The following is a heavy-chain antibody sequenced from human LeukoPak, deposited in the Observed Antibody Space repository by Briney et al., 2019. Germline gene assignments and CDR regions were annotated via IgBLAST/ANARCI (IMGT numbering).Heavy chain of an antibody. CDR1: GFTFSSYA. Sequence: PGRSLRLSCAASGFTFSSYAMHWVRQAPGKGLEWLAVISYDGRNKYYADSVRGRFTISRDNSKSTLYLEMNSLRAEDTAVYYCADGGVWFGSGRGYFDSWGQGTLVTVSS. CDR2: ISYDGRNK. D-gene: IGHD3-10*01. CDR3: ADGGVWFGSGRGYFDS. J-gene: IGHJ4*02. V-gene: IGHV3-30*04.